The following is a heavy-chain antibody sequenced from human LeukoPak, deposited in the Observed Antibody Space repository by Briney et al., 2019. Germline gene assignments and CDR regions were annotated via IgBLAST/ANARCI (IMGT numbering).Heavy chain of an antibody. V-gene: IGHV3-11*03. Sequence: GGSLRLSCAASGFTFSDYYMSWIRQAPGKGLEWVSYISSSSSYTNYADSVKGRFTISKDNAKNSLYLQMNSLRAEDTAVYYCARSRSYYDILTGYYIGYFDYWGQGTLVTVSS. J-gene: IGHJ4*02. CDR2: ISSSSSYT. CDR3: ARSRSYYDILTGYYIGYFDY. CDR1: GFTFSDYY. D-gene: IGHD3-9*01.